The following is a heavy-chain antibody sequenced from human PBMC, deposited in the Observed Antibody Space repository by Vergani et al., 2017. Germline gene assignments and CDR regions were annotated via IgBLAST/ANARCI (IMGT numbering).Heavy chain of an antibody. CDR2: IYTSGST. CDR3: ARVRYYDFWSGDQSRSYYFDY. CDR1: GGSISSGSYY. V-gene: IGHV4-61*02. J-gene: IGHJ4*02. Sequence: QLQLQESGPGLVKPSETLSLTCTVSGGSISSGSYYWSWIRQPAGKGLEWIGRIYTSGSTNYNPSLKSRVTISVDTSKNQFSLKLSSVTAADTAVYYCARVRYYDFWSGDQSRSYYFDYWGQGTLVTVSS. D-gene: IGHD3-3*01.